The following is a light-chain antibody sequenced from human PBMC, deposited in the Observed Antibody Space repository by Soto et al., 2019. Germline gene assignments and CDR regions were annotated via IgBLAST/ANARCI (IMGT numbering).Light chain of an antibody. CDR3: QHYGNTPPSVT. CDR1: QSLSSSY. Sequence: EIVLTQSPGTLSSSPGERATLSCRASQSLSSSYLVWYQQKPGQAPRLLIYGASSRATGIPDRFSGSGSGTDFTLTISRLEPEDFAVYYCQHYGNTPPSVTLGPGTKVDI. CDR2: GAS. V-gene: IGKV3-20*01. J-gene: IGKJ3*01.